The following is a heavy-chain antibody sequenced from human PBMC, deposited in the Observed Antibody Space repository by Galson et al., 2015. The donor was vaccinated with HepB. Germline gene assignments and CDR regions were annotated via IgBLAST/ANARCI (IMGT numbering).Heavy chain of an antibody. D-gene: IGHD5-18*01. Sequence: SLRLSCAASGFTFSSYGMHWVRQAPGKGLEWVAVIWYDGSNKYYADSVKGRFTISRDNSKNTLYLQMNSLRAEDTAVYYCARMTSVDTAMAPDYWGQGTLVTVSS. CDR2: IWYDGSNK. CDR1: GFTFSSYG. J-gene: IGHJ4*02. CDR3: ARMTSVDTAMAPDY. V-gene: IGHV3-33*01.